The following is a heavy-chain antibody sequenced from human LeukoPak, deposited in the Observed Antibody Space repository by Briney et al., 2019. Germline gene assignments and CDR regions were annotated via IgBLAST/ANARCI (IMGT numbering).Heavy chain of an antibody. D-gene: IGHD3-9*01. J-gene: IGHJ4*02. CDR3: ARGRYFDWLFLDY. Sequence: GASVKVSCKASGYTFTGYYMHWVRQAPGQGLEWMGWINPNSGGTNYAQKFQGCVTMTRDTSISTAYMELSRLRSDDTAVYYCARGRYFDWLFLDYWGQGTLVTVSS. CDR2: INPNSGGT. CDR1: GYTFTGYY. V-gene: IGHV1-2*04.